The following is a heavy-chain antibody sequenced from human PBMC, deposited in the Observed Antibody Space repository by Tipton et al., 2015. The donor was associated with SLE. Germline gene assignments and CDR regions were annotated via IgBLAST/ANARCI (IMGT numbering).Heavy chain of an antibody. D-gene: IGHD5-24*01. Sequence: VQLVQSGAEVKKPGESLKISCKGSGYSFNYYWIGWVRQMPGKGLEWMGIIHPADFDIKYNPSFQGQVSMSADKSISTAYLQWSSLKASDTGIYYCARVRDVDQMEPSFYYGMDVWGQGTTVTVSS. CDR1: GYSFNYYW. CDR2: IHPADFDI. CDR3: ARVRDVDQMEPSFYYGMDV. J-gene: IGHJ6*02. V-gene: IGHV5-51*03.